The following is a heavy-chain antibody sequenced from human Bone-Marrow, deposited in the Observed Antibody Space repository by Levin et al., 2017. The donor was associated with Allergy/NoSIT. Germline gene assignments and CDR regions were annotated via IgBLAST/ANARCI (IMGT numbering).Heavy chain of an antibody. V-gene: IGHV3-30*04. CDR2: ISYDGSNK. J-gene: IGHJ4*02. Sequence: GESLKISCAASGFTGNSYTIHWVRQAPGKGLEWVAVISYDGSNKYYADSVKGRFTISRDNSKNTLFLQMKSLRADDTAVYYCARPHSSGWSLPLDYWGQGTLVTVSS. CDR3: ARPHSSGWSLPLDY. D-gene: IGHD6-19*01. CDR1: GFTGNSYT.